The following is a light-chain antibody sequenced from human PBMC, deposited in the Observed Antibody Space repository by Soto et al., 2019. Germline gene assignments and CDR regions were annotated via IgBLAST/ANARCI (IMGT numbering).Light chain of an antibody. CDR1: LSVSVY. V-gene: IGKV3-11*01. J-gene: IGKJ5*01. CDR2: DAS. Sequence: EIVLTQSPATLSLSPGERATLSCRTSLSVSVYLDWYQQKPGQAPRLLIYDASNRATGIPARFSGSGSGTDFTLTISSLEPEDFAVYYCQQRSNWQGTFGQGTRLEIK. CDR3: QQRSNWQGT.